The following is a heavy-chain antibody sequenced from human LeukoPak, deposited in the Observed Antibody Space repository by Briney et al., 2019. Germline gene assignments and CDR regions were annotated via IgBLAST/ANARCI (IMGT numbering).Heavy chain of an antibody. V-gene: IGHV4-4*07. D-gene: IGHD3-10*01. CDR1: GGSISSYY. CDR2: IYTCGST. Sequence: PSETLSLTCTVSGGSISSYYWSWIRQPAGKGLEWIGRIYTCGSTNYNPSLKSRVTMSVDTSKNQFSLKLSSVTAADTAVYYCARGQVYYGSGSYYHYYYYYYMDVWGKGTTVTVSS. J-gene: IGHJ6*03. CDR3: ARGQVYYGSGSYYHYYYYYYMDV.